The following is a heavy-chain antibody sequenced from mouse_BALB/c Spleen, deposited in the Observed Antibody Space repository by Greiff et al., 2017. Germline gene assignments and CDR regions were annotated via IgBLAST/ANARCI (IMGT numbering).Heavy chain of an antibody. V-gene: IGHV5-6-3*01. Sequence: EVQLVESGGGLVQPGGSLKLSCAASGFTFSSYGMSWVRQTPDKRLELVATINSNGGSTYYPDSVKGRFTISRDNAKNTLYLQMSSLKSEDTAMYYCARDRYSAMDYWGQGTSVTVSS. CDR2: INSNGGST. J-gene: IGHJ4*01. CDR3: ARDRYSAMDY. D-gene: IGHD1-1*01. CDR1: GFTFSSYG.